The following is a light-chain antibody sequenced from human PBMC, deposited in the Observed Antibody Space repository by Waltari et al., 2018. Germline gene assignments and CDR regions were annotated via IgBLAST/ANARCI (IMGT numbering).Light chain of an antibody. J-gene: IGLJ3*02. CDR1: SSNLGNNP. Sequence: QSVLTQPPSVSAAPGQKVTISCSGSSSNLGNNPVCWYQQLPGTAPKLFFYDDNKRAYGIPARFSGSRSATSATRGITGVRTGDGAVYYGGTWENSLRVWGFGGGTKLTVL. CDR3: GTWENSLRVWG. V-gene: IGLV1-51*01. CDR2: DDN.